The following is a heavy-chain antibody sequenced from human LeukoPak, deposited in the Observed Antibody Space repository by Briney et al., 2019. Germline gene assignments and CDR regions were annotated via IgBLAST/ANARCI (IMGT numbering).Heavy chain of an antibody. CDR1: GFSFRRYS. J-gene: IGHJ4*02. D-gene: IGHD4-17*01. V-gene: IGHV3-21*01. CDR2: ISYSSSLI. CDR3: ARDQGTYTDYDVDY. Sequence: GGSLRLSCVASGFSFRRYSMNWVRHAPGKGLEWVAYISYSSSLIYYADSVKGRFIITRDNAENSLFVQMNSLRAEDTAVYYCARDQGTYTDYDVDYWGQGTLVTVSS.